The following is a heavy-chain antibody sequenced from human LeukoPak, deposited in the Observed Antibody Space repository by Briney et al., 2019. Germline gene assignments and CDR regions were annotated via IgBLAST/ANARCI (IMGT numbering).Heavy chain of an antibody. J-gene: IGHJ3*02. CDR2: ISSSSSYI. Sequence: GGSLRLSCAASGFTFSSYWMNWVRQAPGKGLEWVSSISSSSSYIYYADSVKGRYTISRDNAKNSLYLQMNSLRAEDTAVYYCARGCSGGSCYADAFDIWGQGTMVTVSS. CDR3: ARGCSGGSCYADAFDI. D-gene: IGHD2-15*01. V-gene: IGHV3-21*01. CDR1: GFTFSSYW.